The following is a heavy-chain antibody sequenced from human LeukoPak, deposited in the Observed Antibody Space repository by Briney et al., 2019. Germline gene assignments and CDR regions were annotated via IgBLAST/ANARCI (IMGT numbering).Heavy chain of an antibody. J-gene: IGHJ4*02. CDR1: GGSISSYY. D-gene: IGHD3-3*01. CDR3: AWSDGNYLDS. V-gene: IGHV4-4*07. Sequence: SETLSLTCTVSGGSISSYYWSCIRQPARKGLEWIGHIYTSGSTNYNPSLKSRVTISVDASKSQFSLKLSSVTAADTAVYYCAWSDGNYLDSWGQGTLVTVSS. CDR2: IYTSGST.